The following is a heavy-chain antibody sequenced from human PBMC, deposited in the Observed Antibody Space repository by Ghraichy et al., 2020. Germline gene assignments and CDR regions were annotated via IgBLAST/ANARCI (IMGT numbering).Heavy chain of an antibody. CDR1: GFTFSSYS. D-gene: IGHD3-3*01. V-gene: IGHV3-21*01. J-gene: IGHJ5*02. CDR2: ISSSSSYI. CDR3: AREPVRFLEGWFDP. Sequence: GGSLRLSCAASGFTFSSYSMNWVRQAPGKGLEWVSSISSSSSYIYYADSVKGRFTISRDNAKNSLYLQMNSLRAEDTAVYYCAREPVRFLEGWFDPWGQGTLVTVSS.